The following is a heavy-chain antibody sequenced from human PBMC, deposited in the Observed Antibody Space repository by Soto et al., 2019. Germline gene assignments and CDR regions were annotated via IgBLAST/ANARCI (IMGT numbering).Heavy chain of an antibody. CDR2: IYWDDDK. CDR3: AHRVLRTVFGLVTTNAIYFDF. D-gene: IGHD3-3*01. V-gene: IGHV2-5*02. CDR1: GFSLTTSGVG. J-gene: IGHJ4*02. Sequence: QITLNESGPPVVRPTEPLTLTCRFSGFSLTTSGVGVGWIRQSPGKAPEWLALIYWDDDKRYSASLKSRLTITKDTSKNQVVLTVSDLDPTDTATYYCAHRVLRTVFGLVTTNAIYFDFWGQGTPVAVSS.